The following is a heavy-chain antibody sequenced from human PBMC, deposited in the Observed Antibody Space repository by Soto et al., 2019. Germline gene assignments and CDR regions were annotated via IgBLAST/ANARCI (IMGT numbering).Heavy chain of an antibody. D-gene: IGHD6-6*01. J-gene: IGHJ6*02. CDR3: ARTGIAARRTIWGMDV. CDR2: IYPGDSDT. CDR1: GYSFTSYW. Sequence: LGESLKISCKGSGYSFTSYWIGWVRQMPGKGLEWMGIIYPGDSDTRYSPSFQGQVTISADKSISTAYLQWSSLKASDTAMYYCARTGIAARRTIWGMDVWGQGTTVTVSS. V-gene: IGHV5-51*01.